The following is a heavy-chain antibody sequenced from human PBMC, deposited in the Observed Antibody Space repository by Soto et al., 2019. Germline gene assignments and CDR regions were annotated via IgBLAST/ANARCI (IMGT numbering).Heavy chain of an antibody. Sequence: ASVKVSCKASGYTFTSYDINWVRQATGQGLEWMGWMNPNSGNTGYAQKFQGRVTMTRNTSISTAYMELSSLRSEDTAVYYCARGYCTNGVCFVYYYYCMDVWGQGTTVTVSS. CDR2: MNPNSGNT. D-gene: IGHD2-8*01. CDR3: ARGYCTNGVCFVYYYYCMDV. V-gene: IGHV1-8*01. J-gene: IGHJ6*02. CDR1: GYTFTSYD.